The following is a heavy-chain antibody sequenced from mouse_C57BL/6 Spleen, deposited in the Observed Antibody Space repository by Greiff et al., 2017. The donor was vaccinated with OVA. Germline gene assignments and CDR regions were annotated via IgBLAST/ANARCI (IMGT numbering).Heavy chain of an antibody. CDR3: ARYGYDYDAWFAY. J-gene: IGHJ3*01. Sequence: QQSGAELVKPGASVKISCKASGYAFSSYWMNWVKQRPGNGLEWIGQIYPGDGDTNYNGKFKGKATLTADKSSSTAYMQLSSLTSEDSAVYFCARYGYDYDAWFAYWGQGTLVTVSA. V-gene: IGHV1-80*01. CDR2: IYPGDGDT. D-gene: IGHD2-4*01. CDR1: GYAFSSYW.